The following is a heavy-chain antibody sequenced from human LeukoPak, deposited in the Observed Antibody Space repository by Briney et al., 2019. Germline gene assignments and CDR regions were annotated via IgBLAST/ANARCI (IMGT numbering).Heavy chain of an antibody. CDR1: GYTFTGYY. J-gene: IGHJ4*02. V-gene: IGHV1-2*02. Sequence: ASVTVSFTASGYTFTGYYMHWVRQAPGQGLEGMGWINPNSGGTNYAQKFQGRVTMTRDTSISTAYMELRRLRSGDTAVYYCARGLYYFDYWGEGTLVTVSS. CDR3: ARGLYYFDY. CDR2: INPNSGGT.